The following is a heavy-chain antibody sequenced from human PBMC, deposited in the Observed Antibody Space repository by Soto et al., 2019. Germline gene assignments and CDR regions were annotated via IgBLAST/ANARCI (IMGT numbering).Heavy chain of an antibody. CDR3: ARNQPQRYCSGGTCRPAYGMDV. V-gene: IGHV4-39*01. D-gene: IGHD2-15*01. Sequence: PSETLSLTCTVSGGSISSDSFYWAWIRQPPGKGLERIGIIYYSGDTYYNPSLAGRLTMSVDTSNQFSLTLRSVTAADTALYYCARNQPQRYCSGGTCRPAYGMDVWGQGTTVTVSS. CDR2: IYYSGDT. J-gene: IGHJ6*02. CDR1: GGSISSDSFY.